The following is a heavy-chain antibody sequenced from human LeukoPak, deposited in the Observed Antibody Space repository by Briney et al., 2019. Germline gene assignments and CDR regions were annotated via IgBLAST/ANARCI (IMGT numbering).Heavy chain of an antibody. CDR3: ARDMTGGIWARATSFDH. V-gene: IGHV1-2*02. CDR1: GYRLSELL. Sequence: ASVKVSCKVSGYRLSELLFHWVRQAPGQGPEWMGWINPDSGGSEYGQKFQGRVTFTSDTSSTTVYMEVRSLKSDDTAVYYCARDMTGGIWARATSFDHWGQGTLVTVSS. J-gene: IGHJ4*02. D-gene: IGHD1-14*01. CDR2: INPDSGGS.